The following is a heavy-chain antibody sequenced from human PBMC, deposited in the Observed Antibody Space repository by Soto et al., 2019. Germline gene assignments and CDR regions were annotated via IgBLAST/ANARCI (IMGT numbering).Heavy chain of an antibody. CDR2: ISYDGSNK. D-gene: IGHD3-22*01. Sequence: GGSLRHSCAASGVTFISYSMHWGRPATGKGLEWVAVISYDGSNKYYADSVKGRFTISRDNSKNTLYLQMNSLRSEDTAVYYCARGVSSGYSAYYYYGMDVWGQGTTVTVSS. J-gene: IGHJ6*02. V-gene: IGHV3-30-3*01. CDR3: ARGVSSGYSAYYYYGMDV. CDR1: GVTFISYS.